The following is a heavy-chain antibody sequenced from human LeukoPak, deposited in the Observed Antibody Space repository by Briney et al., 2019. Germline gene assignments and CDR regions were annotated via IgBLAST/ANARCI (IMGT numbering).Heavy chain of an antibody. Sequence: ASVKVSCKASGYTFTSYYMYWVRQAPGQGLEWMGIINPSGGSTSYAQKFQGRVTMTRDTSTSTVYMELSSLRSEDTAMYYCARDRRDFWSGPGSLWFDYWGQGTLVTVSS. V-gene: IGHV1-46*01. D-gene: IGHD3-3*01. CDR3: ARDRRDFWSGPGSLWFDY. CDR2: INPSGGST. J-gene: IGHJ4*02. CDR1: GYTFTSYY.